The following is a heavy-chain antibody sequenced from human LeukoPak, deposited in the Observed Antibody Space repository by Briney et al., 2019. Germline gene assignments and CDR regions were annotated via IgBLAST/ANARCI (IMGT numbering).Heavy chain of an antibody. CDR2: INHSGST. CDR3: ARDLVGFYGGNWGPYYYYYMDV. CDR1: GGSFSGYY. D-gene: IGHD4-23*01. J-gene: IGHJ6*03. Sequence: SETLSLTCAVYGGSFSGYYWSWIRQPPGEGLEWIGEINHSGSTNYNPSLKSRVTISVDTSKNQFSLKLSSVTAADTAVYYCARDLVGFYGGNWGPYYYYYMDVWGKGTTVTISS. V-gene: IGHV4-34*01.